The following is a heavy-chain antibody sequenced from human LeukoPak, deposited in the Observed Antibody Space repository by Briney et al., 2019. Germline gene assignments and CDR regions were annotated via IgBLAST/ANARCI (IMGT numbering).Heavy chain of an antibody. Sequence: PGGSLRLSCAAPGFTFSSYWMSWVRQAPGKGLEWVANIKQDGSEKYYVDSVKGRFTISRDNAKNSLYLQMNSLRAEDTAVYYCARGDSSWSRRAGSDFDYWGQGTLVTVSS. J-gene: IGHJ4*02. V-gene: IGHV3-7*03. D-gene: IGHD6-13*01. CDR2: IKQDGSEK. CDR1: GFTFSSYW. CDR3: ARGDSSWSRRAGSDFDY.